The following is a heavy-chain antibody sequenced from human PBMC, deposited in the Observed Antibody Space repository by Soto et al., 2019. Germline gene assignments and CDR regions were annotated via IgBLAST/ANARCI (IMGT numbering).Heavy chain of an antibody. Sequence: PGGSLILSCSSSGFTFSINYMSLVRQAPGKGLEWVSVIYSGGSTYYADSVKGRFTISRDNSKNTLYLQMNSLRAEDTAVYYCARVSFYYDSSGYNWFDPWGQGTLVTVSS. J-gene: IGHJ5*02. CDR3: ARVSFYYDSSGYNWFDP. V-gene: IGHV3-53*01. D-gene: IGHD3-22*01. CDR1: GFTFSINY. CDR2: IYSGGST.